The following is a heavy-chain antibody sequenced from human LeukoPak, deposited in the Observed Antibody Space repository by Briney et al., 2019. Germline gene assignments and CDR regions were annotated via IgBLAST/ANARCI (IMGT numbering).Heavy chain of an antibody. CDR1: GGSISRYY. V-gene: IGHV4-59*01. CDR2: NYYSGST. CDR3: ARYSSGFDY. D-gene: IGHD3-22*01. Sequence: QVQLQESGPGLVKPSETLSLTCTVSGGSISRYYWSWIRQPPGKGLEWIGYNYYSGSTNYNPSLKSRVTISLNTSKNQFSLKLSSVTAADTAVYYCARYSSGFDYWSQGTLVTVSS. J-gene: IGHJ4*02.